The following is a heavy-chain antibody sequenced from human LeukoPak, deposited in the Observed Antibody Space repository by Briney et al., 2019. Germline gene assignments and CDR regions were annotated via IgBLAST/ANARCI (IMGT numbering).Heavy chain of an antibody. CDR3: ARGETTIFGVVIGP. V-gene: IGHV4-61*02. J-gene: IGHJ5*02. Sequence: PSQTLSLTFTVSGGSISSGSYYWSWIRQPAGKGLEWIGRIYTSGSTNYNPSLKSRVTISVDTSKNQFSLKLSSVTAADTAVYYCARGETTIFGVVIGPWGQGTLVTVSS. CDR2: IYTSGST. CDR1: GGSISSGSYY. D-gene: IGHD3-3*01.